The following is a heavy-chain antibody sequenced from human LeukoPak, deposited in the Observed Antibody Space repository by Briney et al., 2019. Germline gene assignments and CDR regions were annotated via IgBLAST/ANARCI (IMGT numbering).Heavy chain of an antibody. D-gene: IGHD1-7*01. Sequence: SETLSLTCTVSGGSISSYYWSWIRQPPGKGLEWIGYTYYSGSTNYNPSLKSRVTISVDTSKNQFSLKLSSVTAADTAVYYCARGAKQLELRGWFDPWGQGTLVTVSS. CDR3: ARGAKQLELRGWFDP. V-gene: IGHV4-59*01. CDR2: TYYSGST. J-gene: IGHJ5*02. CDR1: GGSISSYY.